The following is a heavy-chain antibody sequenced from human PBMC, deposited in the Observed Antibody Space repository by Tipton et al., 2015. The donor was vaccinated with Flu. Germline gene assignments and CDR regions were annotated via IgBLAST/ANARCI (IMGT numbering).Heavy chain of an antibody. V-gene: IGHV4-39*07. D-gene: IGHD3-10*01. CDR3: ASYGSGRGYFQH. Sequence: TLSLTCTVSGGSISSSSYYWGWIRQPPGKGLEWIVSIYYSGSTYYNPSLKSRVTISVDTSKNQFSLKLSSVTAADTAVYYCASYGSGRGYFQHWGQGTLVIVSS. J-gene: IGHJ1*01. CDR1: GGSISSSSYY. CDR2: IYYSGST.